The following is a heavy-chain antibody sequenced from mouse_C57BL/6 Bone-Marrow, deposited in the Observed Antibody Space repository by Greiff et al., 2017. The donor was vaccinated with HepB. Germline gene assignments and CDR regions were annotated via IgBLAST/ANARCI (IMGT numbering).Heavy chain of an antibody. CDR3: ARSGYGSGRYWYFDV. CDR1: GYSITSDY. D-gene: IGHD1-1*01. J-gene: IGHJ1*03. CDR2: ISYSGST. Sequence: EVKLQESGPGLAKPSQTLSLTCSVTGYSITSDYWNWIRKFPGNKLEYMGYISYSGSTYYNPSLKSRISITRDTSKIQYYLQLNSVTTEDTATYYCARSGYGSGRYWYFDVWGTGTSVTVSS. V-gene: IGHV3-8*01.